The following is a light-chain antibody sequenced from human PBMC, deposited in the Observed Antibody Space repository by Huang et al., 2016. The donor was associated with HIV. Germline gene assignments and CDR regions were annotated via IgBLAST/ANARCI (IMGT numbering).Light chain of an antibody. CDR1: QTILHDSASRNY. V-gene: IGKV4-1*01. CDR2: WAS. CDR3: QQYYSSPFT. Sequence: DIVMTQSPDSLAVSLGERATINCKSSQTILHDSASRNYLAGYQQKPGQPPKLLIHWASSRESGVPDRVIGSGSGTDFTLTISSLQAEDVAVYDCQQYYSSPFTFGPGTNVDI. J-gene: IGKJ3*01.